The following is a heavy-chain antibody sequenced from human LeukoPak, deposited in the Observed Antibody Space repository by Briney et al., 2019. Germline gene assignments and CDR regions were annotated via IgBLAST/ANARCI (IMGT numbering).Heavy chain of an antibody. J-gene: IGHJ4*02. CDR1: GFTFSTCS. V-gene: IGHV3-48*01. CDR2: ISSRSRTI. CDR3: ARGVSSSWYYYFDY. D-gene: IGHD6-13*01. Sequence: GGSLRLSCVASGFTFSTCSMTWVRQAPGKGLEWVSYISSRSRTIYYADSVKGRFIISRDNAKNSLYLQMDSLRAEDTAVYYCARGVSSSWYYYFDYWGQGTLVTVSS.